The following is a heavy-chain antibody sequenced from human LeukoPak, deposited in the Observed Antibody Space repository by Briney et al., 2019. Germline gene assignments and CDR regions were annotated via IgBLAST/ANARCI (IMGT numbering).Heavy chain of an antibody. Sequence: PGGSLRLSCAASAFTFSSYGMHWVRQAPGKGLEWVALISYDGSDKDYAKSVKGRFTISRDNSKNTLYLQMGSLRAEDMAVYYCARDPGEYSSSDGAYRYYMDVWGKGTTVTISS. CDR3: ARDPGEYSSSDGAYRYYMDV. V-gene: IGHV3-30*03. J-gene: IGHJ6*03. D-gene: IGHD6-13*01. CDR1: AFTFSSYG. CDR2: ISYDGSDK.